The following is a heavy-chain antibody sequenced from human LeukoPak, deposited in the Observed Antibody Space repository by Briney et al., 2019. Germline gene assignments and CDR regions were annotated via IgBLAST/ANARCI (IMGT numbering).Heavy chain of an antibody. CDR1: GYTFTIYG. D-gene: IGHD2-15*01. CDR2: ISAYGNT. J-gene: IGHJ4*02. V-gene: IGHV1-18*01. Sequence: GASVKVSCKTSGYTFTIYGISWVRQAPGQGLEWMGLISAYGNTNYAQNLQGRVTMTTDTSTSTAYMELRSLRSDDTAVYYCARGIIGYYFDYWGQGTLATVSS. CDR3: ARGIIGYYFDY.